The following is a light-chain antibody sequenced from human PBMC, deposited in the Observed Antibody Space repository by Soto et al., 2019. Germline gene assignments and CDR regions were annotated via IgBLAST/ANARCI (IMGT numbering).Light chain of an antibody. Sequence: EIVLTQSPATLSLSPGERATLSCRASQSVSSYLAWYQQKPGQAPRLLIYDASNRATGIPARFSGSGSGTDFSLTISSLEPEDFAVYCCQKHSNWPRTFGRGTRLEIK. V-gene: IGKV3-11*01. CDR3: QKHSNWPRT. CDR1: QSVSSY. CDR2: DAS. J-gene: IGKJ5*01.